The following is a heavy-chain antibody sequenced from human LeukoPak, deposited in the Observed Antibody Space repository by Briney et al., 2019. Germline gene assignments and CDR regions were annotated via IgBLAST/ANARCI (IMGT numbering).Heavy chain of an antibody. Sequence: EWIGYIYYSGSTNYTPSLKSRVTISVDTSKNQFSLKLSSVTAVDTAVYYCARFVGSAFDIWGQGTMVTVSS. D-gene: IGHD3-10*01. J-gene: IGHJ3*02. V-gene: IGHV4-59*01. CDR3: ARFVGSAFDI. CDR2: IYYSGST.